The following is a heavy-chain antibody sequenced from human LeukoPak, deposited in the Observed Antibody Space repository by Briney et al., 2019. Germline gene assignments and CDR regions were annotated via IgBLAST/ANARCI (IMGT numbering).Heavy chain of an antibody. J-gene: IGHJ6*03. CDR1: GGSISSYY. D-gene: IGHD3-16*01. CDR3: ARVGEGLPYYMDV. Sequence: SETLSLTCTVSGGSISSYYWSWIRQPPGKGLEWIGYIYYSGSTNYNPSLKSRVTISVDTSKNQFSLKLSSVTAADTAVYYCARVGEGLPYYMDVWGKGTTVTVSS. V-gene: IGHV4-59*01. CDR2: IYYSGST.